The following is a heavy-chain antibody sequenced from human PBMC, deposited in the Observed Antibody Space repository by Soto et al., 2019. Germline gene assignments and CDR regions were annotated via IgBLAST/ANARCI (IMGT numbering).Heavy chain of an antibody. CDR3: ARSYCSSTSCHNWFDP. V-gene: IGHV1-3*01. CDR1: GYTFNSYA. J-gene: IGHJ5*02. Sequence: ASVKVSCKASGYTFNSYAMHWVRQAPGQRLEWMGWINAGNGNTKYSQKFQGRVTITRDTSASTAYMELSSLRSEDTAVYYCARSYCSSTSCHNWFDPRGQGTLVTVSS. CDR2: INAGNGNT. D-gene: IGHD2-2*01.